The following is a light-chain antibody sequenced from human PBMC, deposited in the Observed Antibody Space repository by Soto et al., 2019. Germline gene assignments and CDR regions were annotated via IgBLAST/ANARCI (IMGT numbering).Light chain of an antibody. CDR3: SSYAGSNTLA. V-gene: IGLV2-8*01. CDR1: SSDIGGYDF. Sequence: QSALTQPPSASGSPGQSVTISCTGSSSDIGGYDFVSWYQQHPGKAPKIMIYEVTKRPSGVPDRFSGSKSGNTASLTVSGLQAEDEAENYCSSYAGSNTLAFGGGTKLTVL. J-gene: IGLJ2*01. CDR2: EVT.